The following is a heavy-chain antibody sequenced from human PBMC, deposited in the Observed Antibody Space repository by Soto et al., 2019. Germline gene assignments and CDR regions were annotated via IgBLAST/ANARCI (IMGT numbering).Heavy chain of an antibody. D-gene: IGHD1-20*01. CDR3: ARAPYNWNPSGWFDP. Sequence: EVQLVESGGGLVQPGGSLRLSCAASGFTFSSYSMNWVRQAPGKGLEWVSYISSSSSTIYYADSVKGRFTISRDNAKNSMYLQMNSLRAEDTAVYYCARAPYNWNPSGWFDPWGQGTLVTVSS. J-gene: IGHJ5*02. CDR1: GFTFSSYS. CDR2: ISSSSSTI. V-gene: IGHV3-48*01.